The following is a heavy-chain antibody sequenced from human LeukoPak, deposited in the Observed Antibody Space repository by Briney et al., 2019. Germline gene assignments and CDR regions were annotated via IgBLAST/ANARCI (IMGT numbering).Heavy chain of an antibody. CDR2: NHGAST. Sequence: PGGSLRLSCVTSGFTFSNCAMSWVGQAPGKGLEGVSTNHGASTYYAASVKGRFTISRDNSKNTLYLQMNSLRAEDTAIYYCAKDQAGDGYNSMWGQGTRVTVSS. CDR1: GFTFSNCA. V-gene: IGHV3-23*01. CDR3: AKDQAGDGYNSM. D-gene: IGHD5-24*01. J-gene: IGHJ4*02.